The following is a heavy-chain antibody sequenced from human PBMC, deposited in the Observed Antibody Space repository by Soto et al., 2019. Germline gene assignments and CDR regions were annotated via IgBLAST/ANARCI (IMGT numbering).Heavy chain of an antibody. CDR1: GFTFSSYW. V-gene: IGHV3-7*03. D-gene: IGHD3-9*01. CDR3: ARDLTNYDILTGYIY. J-gene: IGHJ4*02. Sequence: HPGGSLRLSCAASGFTFSSYWMSWVRQAPGKGLEWVANIKQDGSEKYYVDSVKGRFTISRDNAKNSLYLQMNSLRAEDTAVYYCARDLTNYDILTGYIYWGQGTLVTVSS. CDR2: IKQDGSEK.